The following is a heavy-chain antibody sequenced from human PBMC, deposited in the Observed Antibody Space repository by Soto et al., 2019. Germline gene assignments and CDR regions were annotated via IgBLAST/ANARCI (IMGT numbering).Heavy chain of an antibody. Sequence: QLQLQESGPGLVKPSETLSLTCTVSGGSISSSSYYWGWIRQPPGKGLEWIGSIDYSGSTYNNPSLKSRVTISVDTSKNQHSLKLGSVTAADTAVYYCARNIAAAGFDPWGQGTLVTVSS. J-gene: IGHJ5*02. CDR2: IDYSGST. CDR1: GGSISSSSYY. D-gene: IGHD6-13*01. CDR3: ARNIAAAGFDP. V-gene: IGHV4-39*01.